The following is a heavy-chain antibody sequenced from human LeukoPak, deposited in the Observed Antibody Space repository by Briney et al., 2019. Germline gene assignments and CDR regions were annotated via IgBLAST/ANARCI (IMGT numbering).Heavy chain of an antibody. CDR1: GFTFSSYS. CDR3: AKRATGYGYVWFDP. D-gene: IGHD5-18*01. V-gene: IGHV3-30*18. J-gene: IGHJ5*02. Sequence: PGGSLRLSCAASGFTFSSYSMNWVRQAPGKGLEWVAVISYDGSNKYYADSVKGRFTISRDNSKNTLYLQMNSLRAEDTAVYYCAKRATGYGYVWFDPWGQGTLVTVSS. CDR2: ISYDGSNK.